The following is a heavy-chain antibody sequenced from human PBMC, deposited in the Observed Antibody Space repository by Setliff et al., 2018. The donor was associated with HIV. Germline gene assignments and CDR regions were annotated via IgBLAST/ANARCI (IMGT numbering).Heavy chain of an antibody. J-gene: IGHJ4*02. Sequence: ASVKVSCKASGYTFTSYAMHWVRQAPGQRLEWMGWINAGNGNTKYSQKVQGRVTMTTDTSTSTAYMELRSLRSDDTAIYYCARGRLSWSPDFWGQGTLVTVSS. CDR1: GYTFTSYA. V-gene: IGHV1-3*01. CDR3: ARGRLSWSPDF. CDR2: INAGNGNT.